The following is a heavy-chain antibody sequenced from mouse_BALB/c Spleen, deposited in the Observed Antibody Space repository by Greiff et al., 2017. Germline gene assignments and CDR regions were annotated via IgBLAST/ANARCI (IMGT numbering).Heavy chain of an antibody. Sequence: DVMLVESGGGLVQPGGSRKLSCAASGFTFSSFGMHWVRQAPEKGLEWVAYISSGSSTIYYADTVKGRFTISRDNPKNTLFLQMTSLRSEDTAMYYCARSLYGNRSYWYFDVWGAGTTVTVSS. CDR1: GFTFSSFG. CDR2: ISSGSSTI. J-gene: IGHJ1*01. CDR3: ARSLYGNRSYWYFDV. V-gene: IGHV5-17*02. D-gene: IGHD2-10*02.